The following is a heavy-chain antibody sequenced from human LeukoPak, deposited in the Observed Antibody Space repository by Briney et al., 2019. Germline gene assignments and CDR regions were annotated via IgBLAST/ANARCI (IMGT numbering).Heavy chain of an antibody. D-gene: IGHD6-19*01. J-gene: IGHJ6*02. CDR3: ARASGWLSPQGYYYYGMDV. V-gene: IGHV4-59*01. CDR1: GGSISSYY. CDR2: IYYSGST. Sequence: SETLSLTCTVSGGSISSYYWSWIRQPPGKGLEWIGYIYYSGSTNYNPSLKSRVTISVDTSKNQFSLKLSSVTAADTAVYYCARASGWLSPQGYYYYGMDVWGQGTTVTVSS.